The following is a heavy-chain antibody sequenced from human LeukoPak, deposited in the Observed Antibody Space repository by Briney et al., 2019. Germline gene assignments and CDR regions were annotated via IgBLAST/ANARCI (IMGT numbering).Heavy chain of an antibody. J-gene: IGHJ3*02. V-gene: IGHV1-24*01. CDR1: GYTLTELS. CDR3: ATPSSSLNPFDI. D-gene: IGHD1-26*01. Sequence: GASVKVSCKVSGYTLTELSMHWVRQAPGKGLEWMGGFDPEDGETIYAQKFQGRVTMTEDTSTDTAYMELRSLSSEDTAVYDCATPSSSLNPFDIWGQGTMVTVSS. CDR2: FDPEDGET.